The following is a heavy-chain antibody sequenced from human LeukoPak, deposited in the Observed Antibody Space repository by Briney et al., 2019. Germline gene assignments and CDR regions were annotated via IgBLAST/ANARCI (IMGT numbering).Heavy chain of an antibody. D-gene: IGHD1-26*01. Sequence: SETLSLTCAVYGGSFSGYYWSWIRQPPGKGLEWIGEINHSGSTNYNPSLTSRVTISVDTSNKQFSLKLRSVIAADTAVYYCARGGSYTLGYWGQGTLVTVSS. CDR2: INHSGST. V-gene: IGHV4-34*01. J-gene: IGHJ4*02. CDR3: ARGGSYTLGY. CDR1: GGSFSGYY.